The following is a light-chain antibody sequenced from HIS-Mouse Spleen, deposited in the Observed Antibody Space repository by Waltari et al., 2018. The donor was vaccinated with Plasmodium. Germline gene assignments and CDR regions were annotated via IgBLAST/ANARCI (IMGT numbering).Light chain of an antibody. CDR3: QQYYSYPPWT. V-gene: IGKV1-8*01. CDR1: QGISSY. Sequence: AIWMTQSPSLLSASTGDRVTITCRASQGISSYLAWYQQKPGKAPKLLIYAASTLQSGVPSRFSGSGSGTDFTLTISCLQSEDFATYYCQQYYSYPPWTFGQGTKVEIK. J-gene: IGKJ1*01. CDR2: AAS.